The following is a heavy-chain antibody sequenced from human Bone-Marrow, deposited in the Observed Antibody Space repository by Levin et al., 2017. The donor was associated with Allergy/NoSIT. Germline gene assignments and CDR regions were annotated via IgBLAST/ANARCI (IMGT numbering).Heavy chain of an antibody. CDR2: IYSSENT. J-gene: IGHJ4*02. V-gene: IGHV4-30-4*01. CDR1: GVSISSGVYY. CDR3: DRQREDFGERWFFDY. Sequence: PSETLSLICSVSGVSISSGVYYWTWIRQPPGKGLEWIGYIYSSENTFYNPSLKSRVSLSVDTSKNQVSLKLRSVTAADTAVYYCDRQREDFGERWFFDYWGQGYLVTVSS. D-gene: IGHD3-10*01.